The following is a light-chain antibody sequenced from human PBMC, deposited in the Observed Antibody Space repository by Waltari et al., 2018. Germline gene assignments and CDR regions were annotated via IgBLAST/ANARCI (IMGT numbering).Light chain of an antibody. CDR3: ASYAGGDTPYV. J-gene: IGLJ1*01. V-gene: IGLV2-8*01. CDR1: SSDVGAYDY. CDR2: EVN. Sequence: QSALSQPPSASGSPGQSVTISCTGSSSDVGAYDYVSWYQQRPGKAPKVLIYEVNKRPSGVPHRFSGSQSGAPASLTVSWLQAEDEADYYCASYAGGDTPYVFGTGTTVTV.